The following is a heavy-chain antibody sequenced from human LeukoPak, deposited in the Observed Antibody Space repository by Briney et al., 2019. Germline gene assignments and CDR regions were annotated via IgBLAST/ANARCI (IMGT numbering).Heavy chain of an antibody. D-gene: IGHD1-26*01. V-gene: IGHV1-2*02. CDR1: GYTFTGYY. CDR3: ARGAGATRSFYYYGMDV. CDR2: INPNSGGT. Sequence: ASVKVSCKASGYTFTGYYMHWVRQAPGQGREWMGWINPNSGGTNYAQKFQGRVTMTRDTSISTAYMELSRLRSDDTAVYYCARGAGATRSFYYYGMDVWGQGTTVTVSS. J-gene: IGHJ6*02.